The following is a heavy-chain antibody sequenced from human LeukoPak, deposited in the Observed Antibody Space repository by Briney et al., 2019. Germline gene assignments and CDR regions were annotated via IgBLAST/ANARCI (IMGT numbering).Heavy chain of an antibody. Sequence: PGGSLRLSCAASGFTFSSYGMHWVRQAPGKGLEWVAVISYDGSNKYYADSVKGRFTISRDNSKNTLYLQMNSLRAEDTAVYYCAKDKYDILTLFDYWGQGTLVTVSS. CDR2: ISYDGSNK. J-gene: IGHJ4*02. D-gene: IGHD3-9*01. CDR3: AKDKYDILTLFDY. V-gene: IGHV3-30*18. CDR1: GFTFSSYG.